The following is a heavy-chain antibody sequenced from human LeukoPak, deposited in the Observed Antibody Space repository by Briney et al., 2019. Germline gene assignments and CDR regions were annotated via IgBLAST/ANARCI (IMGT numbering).Heavy chain of an antibody. V-gene: IGHV3-21*01. CDR3: ARGYSSGWCCY. CDR1: GFTFSSYS. D-gene: IGHD6-19*01. Sequence: GGSLRLSCAASGFTFSSYSMNWVRQAPGKGLEWASSISSSSSYIYYADSVKGRFTISRDNAKNSLYLQMNSLRAEDTAVYYCARGYSSGWCCYWGQGTLVTVSS. CDR2: ISSSSSYI. J-gene: IGHJ4*02.